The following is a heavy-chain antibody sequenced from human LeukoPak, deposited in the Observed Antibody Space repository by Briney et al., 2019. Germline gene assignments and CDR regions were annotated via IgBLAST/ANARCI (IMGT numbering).Heavy chain of an antibody. J-gene: IGHJ4*02. V-gene: IGHV1-2*02. CDR1: RYTFAEYY. CDR2: INPKIGGT. Sequence: ASVRVSSTASRYTFAEYYIHRVRQAPGQGLEWMGWINPKIGGTNYAQKFQGRVAMIRDTSISTAYMELSRLISDDTAVYYCAREIGSGSFLDNWGQGTLVTVSS. CDR3: AREIGSGSFLDN. D-gene: IGHD3-10*01.